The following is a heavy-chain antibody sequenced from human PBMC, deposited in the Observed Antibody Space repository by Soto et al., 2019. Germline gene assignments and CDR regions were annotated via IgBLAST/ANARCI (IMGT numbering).Heavy chain of an antibody. CDR2: IYYSGST. J-gene: IGHJ6*02. Sequence: SETLSLTCTVSGGSISIYYWSWMRQPPGKGLEWIGYIYYSGSTNYNPSLKSRVTISVDTSKNQFSLKLSSVTAADTAVYYCARMGSSSITHYGMDVWGQGTTVTVSS. CDR1: GGSISIYY. D-gene: IGHD6-13*01. CDR3: ARMGSSSITHYGMDV. V-gene: IGHV4-59*01.